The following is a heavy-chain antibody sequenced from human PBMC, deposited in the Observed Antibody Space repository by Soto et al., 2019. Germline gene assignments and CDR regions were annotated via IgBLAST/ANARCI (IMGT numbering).Heavy chain of an antibody. CDR2: ISGKNGNT. CDR1: GYTFISHG. Sequence: QVQLVQSGVEVKKPGASVKVSCKASGYTFISHGISWVRQAPGQGLEWMGWISGKNGNTNYAQKLQGRVTLTTATSTSTAYMELRSLISDDTAVYYCARVSSSIVVVPDYGMDVWGQGTTVTVSS. D-gene: IGHD2-15*01. J-gene: IGHJ6*02. CDR3: ARVSSSIVVVPDYGMDV. V-gene: IGHV1-18*04.